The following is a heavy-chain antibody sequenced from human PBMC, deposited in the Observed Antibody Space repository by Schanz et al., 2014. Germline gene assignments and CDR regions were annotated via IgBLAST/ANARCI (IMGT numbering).Heavy chain of an antibody. Sequence: QVQLVQSGAEVKKPGASVRVSCKASGYSFAGHAVHWVRQAPGQGPEWVGWIHTGSGNTKYSQKFEGRVTITRDTSASIVYMELSSLRSEDTAVYYCARAPVTVGPYHYYMDVWGKGTTVTVSS. J-gene: IGHJ6*03. CDR2: IHTGSGNT. D-gene: IGHD4-17*01. CDR3: ARAPVTVGPYHYYMDV. CDR1: GYSFAGHA. V-gene: IGHV1-3*04.